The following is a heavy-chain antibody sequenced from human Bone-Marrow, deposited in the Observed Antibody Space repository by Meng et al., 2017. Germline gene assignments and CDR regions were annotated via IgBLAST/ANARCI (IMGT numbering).Heavy chain of an antibody. CDR3: AKCPGVSSNGYYYGSFYY. V-gene: IGHV3-23*01. CDR2: ISGSGDST. CDR1: GFTFRSYA. Sequence: GGSLRLSCAASGFTFRSYAMSWVRQAPGKGLEWVSAISGSGDSTYYADSVKGRFTISRDNSKNTLYLQLNSPRDEDKSVYYCAKCPGVSSNGYYYGSFYYWGQGTLVTASS. D-gene: IGHD3-22*01. J-gene: IGHJ4*02.